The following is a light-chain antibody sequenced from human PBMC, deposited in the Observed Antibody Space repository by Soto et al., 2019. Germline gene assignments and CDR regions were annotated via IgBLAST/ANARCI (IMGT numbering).Light chain of an antibody. V-gene: IGKV3-11*01. CDR2: DAS. CDR1: QSVSSY. Sequence: EIAVKMSAATLSVTQRERAALFCRASQSVSSYLAWYQQKPGQAPRLLIYDASNRATGIPARFSGSGSGTDFTLTISSLEPDDFATYYCQQYMRYSFGQGTKVDI. CDR3: QQYMRYS. J-gene: IGKJ1*01.